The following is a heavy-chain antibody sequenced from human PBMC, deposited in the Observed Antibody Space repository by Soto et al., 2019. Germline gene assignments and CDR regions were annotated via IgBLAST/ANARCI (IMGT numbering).Heavy chain of an antibody. CDR2: INSDGSST. D-gene: IGHD4-17*01. Sequence: EVQLVESGGGLVQPGGSLRLSCAASGFTFCSYWMHWVRQAPGKGLVWVSRINSDGSSTSYADSVKGRFTISRDNAKNTLYRQMNSLRAEDTAVYYCARVDDYGDALIWGQGTMVTVSS. CDR3: ARVDDYGDALI. V-gene: IGHV3-74*01. CDR1: GFTFCSYW. J-gene: IGHJ3*02.